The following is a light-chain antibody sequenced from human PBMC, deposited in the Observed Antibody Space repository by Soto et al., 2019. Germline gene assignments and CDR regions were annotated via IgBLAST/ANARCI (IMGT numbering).Light chain of an antibody. Sequence: DIQMTQSPSILSACVGDRVTITCRASQSISSWLAWYQQKPGKAPNLLIHKASHLESGVPSRFSGSGSGTEFTLTISSLQPGDFATYYCQQYNTYPWTFGQGTKVDIK. J-gene: IGKJ1*01. CDR3: QQYNTYPWT. V-gene: IGKV1-5*03. CDR2: KAS. CDR1: QSISSW.